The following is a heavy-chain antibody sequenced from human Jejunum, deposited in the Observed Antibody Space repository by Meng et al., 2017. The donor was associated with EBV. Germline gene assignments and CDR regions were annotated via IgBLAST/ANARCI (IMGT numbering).Heavy chain of an antibody. CDR1: TDFVSSYEW. D-gene: IGHD1-14*01. V-gene: IGHV4-4*02. CDR3: ARASSERLLDY. J-gene: IGHJ4*02. CDR2: INQVGST. Sequence: QLQVTAPGLSNPSGTLALTCAVSTDFVSSYEWWSWVRQPPGKGLEWLGEINQVGSTYYNPSLKSRVTISIDTSKRQFSLRLNSMTAADTAVYYCARASSERLLDYWGQGTLVTVSS.